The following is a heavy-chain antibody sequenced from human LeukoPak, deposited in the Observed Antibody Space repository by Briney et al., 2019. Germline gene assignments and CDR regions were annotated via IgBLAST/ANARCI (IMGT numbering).Heavy chain of an antibody. CDR3: ANSKQLCYDY. J-gene: IGHJ4*02. CDR2: ISSSSSYI. CDR1: GFTFSSYS. V-gene: IGHV3-21*01. Sequence: PGGSLRLSCAASGFTFSSYSMNWVRQAPGKGLEWVSSISSSSSYIYYADSVKGRFTISRDNAKNSLYLQVNSLRAEDTAVYHCANSKQLCYDYWGQGTLVTVSP. D-gene: IGHD5-18*01.